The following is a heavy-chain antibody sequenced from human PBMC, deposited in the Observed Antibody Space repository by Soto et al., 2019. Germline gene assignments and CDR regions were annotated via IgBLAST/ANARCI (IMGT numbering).Heavy chain of an antibody. CDR2: ISSFSNYM. Sequence: GGSLRLSCAGSGFTFNSYSMNWVRQAPGKGLEWVSSISSFSNYMYYTDSVKGRFTISRDNARNSLYLQMNSLRAEDTAVYYCARAGGYSRTIPNTRAYDMDVWGQGTTVTVSS. J-gene: IGHJ6*02. CDR3: ARAGGYSRTIPNTRAYDMDV. D-gene: IGHD6-13*01. CDR1: GFTFNSYS. V-gene: IGHV3-21*01.